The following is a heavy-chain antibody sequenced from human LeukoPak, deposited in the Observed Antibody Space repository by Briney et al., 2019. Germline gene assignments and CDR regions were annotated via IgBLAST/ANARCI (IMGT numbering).Heavy chain of an antibody. J-gene: IGHJ5*02. CDR1: GGSISSYY. D-gene: IGHD2-2*01. Sequence: SETLSLTCTVSGGSISSYYWSWIRQPPGKGLEWIGYIYYSGSTNYNPSLKSRVTISVDTSKNQFSLKLSSVTAADTAVYYCARGNGWVCSSTSCYNWFDPWGQGTLDTVSS. CDR3: ARGNGWVCSSTSCYNWFDP. CDR2: IYYSGST. V-gene: IGHV4-59*01.